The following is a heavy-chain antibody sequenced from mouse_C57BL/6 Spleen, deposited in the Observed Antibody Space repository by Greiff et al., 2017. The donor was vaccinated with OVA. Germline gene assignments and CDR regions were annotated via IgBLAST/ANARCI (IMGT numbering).Heavy chain of an antibody. CDR2: INPSNGGT. D-gene: IGHD2-1*01. CDR1: GYTFTSYW. CDR3: AREGGFYGNYEDY. V-gene: IGHV1-53*01. J-gene: IGHJ2*01. Sequence: QVQLPGTELVKPGASVKLSCKASGYTFTSYWMHWVKQRPGQGLEWIGNINPSNGGTNYNEKFKSKATLTVDKSSSTAYMQLSSLTSEDSAVYYCAREGGFYGNYEDYWGQGTTLTVSS.